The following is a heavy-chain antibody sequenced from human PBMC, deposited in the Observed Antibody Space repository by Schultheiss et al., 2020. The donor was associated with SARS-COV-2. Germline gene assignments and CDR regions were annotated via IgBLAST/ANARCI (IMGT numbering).Heavy chain of an antibody. CDR1: GGSFSSYY. V-gene: IGHV4-59*12. CDR3: ARGPVVYYYGMDV. CDR2: IYYSGST. J-gene: IGHJ6*02. Sequence: SETLSLTCAVYGGSFSSYYWSWIRQPPGKGLEWIGYIYYSGSTNYNPSLKSRVTISVDTSKNQFSLKLSSVTAADTAVYYCARGPVVYYYGMDVWGQGTTVTVSS.